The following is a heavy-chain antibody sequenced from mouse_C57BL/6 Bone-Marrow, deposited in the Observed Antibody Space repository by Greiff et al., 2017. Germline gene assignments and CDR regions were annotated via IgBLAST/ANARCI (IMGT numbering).Heavy chain of an antibody. CDR2: IYPRSGNT. Sequence: QVQLQQSGAELARPGASVKLSCKASGYTFTSYGISWVKQRTGQGLEWIGEIYPRSGNTYYNEKFKGKATLTADKSSSTAYMELRSLTSEDSAVYVCARRSPITTVEPMDYWGQGTSVTVSS. J-gene: IGHJ4*01. CDR3: ARRSPITTVEPMDY. V-gene: IGHV1-81*01. CDR1: GYTFTSYG. D-gene: IGHD1-1*01.